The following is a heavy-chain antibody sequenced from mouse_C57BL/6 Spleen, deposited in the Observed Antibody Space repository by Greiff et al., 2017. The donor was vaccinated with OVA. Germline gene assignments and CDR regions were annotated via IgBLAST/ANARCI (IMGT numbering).Heavy chain of an antibody. V-gene: IGHV1-15*01. Sequence: QVQLQQSGAELVRPGASVTLSCKASGYTFTDYEMHWVKQTPVHGLEWIGAIDPETGGTAYNQKFKGKAILTADKSSRTAYMELRRLTSEDSAVYYCTIANWEYFDYWGQGTTLTVSS. CDR3: TIANWEYFDY. CDR1: GYTFTDYE. J-gene: IGHJ2*01. D-gene: IGHD4-1*01. CDR2: IDPETGGT.